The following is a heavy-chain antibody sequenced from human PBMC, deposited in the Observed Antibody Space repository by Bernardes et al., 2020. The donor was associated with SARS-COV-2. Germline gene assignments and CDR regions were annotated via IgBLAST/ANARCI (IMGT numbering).Heavy chain of an antibody. CDR2: IYSGGST. V-gene: IGHV3-53*01. J-gene: IGHJ6*02. CDR1: GFTVSSNY. CDR3: AREGTLSPHYYYYGMDV. Sequence: GGSLRLSCAASGFTVSSNYMSWVRQAPGKGLEWVSVIYSGGSTYYADSVKGRFTISRDNSKNTLYLQMNSLRAEDTAVYYCAREGTLSPHYYYYGMDVWGQGTTVTVSS.